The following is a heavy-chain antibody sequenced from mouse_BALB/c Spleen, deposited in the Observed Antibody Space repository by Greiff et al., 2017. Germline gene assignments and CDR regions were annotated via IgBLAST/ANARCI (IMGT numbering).Heavy chain of an antibody. Sequence: AQLKQSGAELVKPGASVKLSCTASGFNITDTYMHWVKQRPEQGLEWIGRIDPANGNTKYDTKFQGKATITADTASNTAYLQLSSLTSEDTAVYYCARNYDYAMDYWGQGSSGTV. CDR1: GFNITDTY. V-gene: IGHV14-3*02. CDR2: IDPANGNT. D-gene: IGHD2-1*01. CDR3: ARNYDYAMDY. J-gene: IGHJ4*01.